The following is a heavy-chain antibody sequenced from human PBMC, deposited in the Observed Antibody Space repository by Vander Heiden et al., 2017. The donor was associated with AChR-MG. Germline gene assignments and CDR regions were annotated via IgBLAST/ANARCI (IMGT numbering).Heavy chain of an antibody. Sequence: QVQLVQSGTEVKKPGSSVKVSCKASGGTFRSYAISGVPPAPGQGLEWVGLITPILGTANYAQKFQGRVTITADKSTSTAYMELSSLRSEDTAVYCCARDSGCYPGRRWFDPWGQGTLVTVSS. V-gene: IGHV1-69*06. CDR2: ITPILGTA. CDR1: GGTFRSYA. D-gene: IGHD1-26*01. J-gene: IGHJ5*02. CDR3: ARDSGCYPGRRWFDP.